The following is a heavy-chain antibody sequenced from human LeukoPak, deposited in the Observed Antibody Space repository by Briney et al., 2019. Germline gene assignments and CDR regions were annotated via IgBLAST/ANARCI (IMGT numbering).Heavy chain of an antibody. CDR2: IYYSGST. J-gene: IGHJ4*02. CDR3: ARGPGEDY. V-gene: IGHV4-59*12. CDR1: GGSISSYY. D-gene: IGHD3-16*01. Sequence: SETLSLTYTVSGGSISSYYWSWIRQPPGKGLEWIGYIYYSGSTNYNPSLKSRVTISVDTSKNQFSLKLSSVTVADTAVYYCARGPGEDYWGQGTLVSVSS.